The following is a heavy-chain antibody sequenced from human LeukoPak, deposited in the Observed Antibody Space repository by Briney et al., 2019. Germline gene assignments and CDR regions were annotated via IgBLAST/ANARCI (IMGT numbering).Heavy chain of an antibody. CDR3: ARDQCSGGSCYEGAFYY. J-gene: IGHJ4*02. Sequence: GGSLRLSCAASGFTVSSNYMSWVRQAPGKGLEWVSVIYGGGSTYYADSVKGRFTITRNNSKNTLYLQMNRRRDEDTAVYYCARDQCSGGSCYEGAFYYWGQGTLVTVSS. D-gene: IGHD2-15*01. CDR2: IYGGGST. V-gene: IGHV3-66*02. CDR1: GFTVSSNY.